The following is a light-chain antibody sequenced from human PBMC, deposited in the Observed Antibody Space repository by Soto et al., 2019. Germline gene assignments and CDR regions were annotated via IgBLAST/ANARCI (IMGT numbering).Light chain of an antibody. CDR1: QSVSSN. CDR2: GAS. J-gene: IGKJ4*01. Sequence: EIVMTQSPATLSVSPGERATLSCRASQSVSSNLAWYQQKPGQAPRLLIYGASERATGIPARFSGSGSGTEFSLTMSSLQSEDFAISYCQQYSDWPTFGGGTKVEIK. V-gene: IGKV3D-15*01. CDR3: QQYSDWPT.